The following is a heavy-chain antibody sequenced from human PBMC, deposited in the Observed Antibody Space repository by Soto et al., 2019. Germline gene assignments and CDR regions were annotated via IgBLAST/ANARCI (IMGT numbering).Heavy chain of an antibody. J-gene: IGHJ5*02. CDR1: GGTFSSYG. CDR2: IFPLFGTT. D-gene: IGHD3-10*01. V-gene: IGHV1-69*06. CDR3: ARTVHGSGSPTWFDP. Sequence: QVQLVQSGAEVKKPGSSVKVSCKASGGTFSSYGISWVRQAPGQGLEWMGGIFPLFGTTNYAQKFQVRVTITADKSTSTAYMEVSSLTSEDTAVYYCARTVHGSGSPTWFDPWGQGTLVTVSS.